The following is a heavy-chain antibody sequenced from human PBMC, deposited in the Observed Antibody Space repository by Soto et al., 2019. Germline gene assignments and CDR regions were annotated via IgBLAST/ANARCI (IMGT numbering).Heavy chain of an antibody. V-gene: IGHV1-3*01. CDR2: INAGNGNT. Sequence: ASVKVSCKASGYTFTSYAMHWVRQAPGQRLEWMGWINAGNGNTKYSQKFQGRVTITRDTSASTAYMELSSLRSDDTAVYYCARDHLVGRWGADYWGQGTLVTVSS. J-gene: IGHJ4*02. CDR1: GYTFTSYA. D-gene: IGHD3-16*01. CDR3: ARDHLVGRWGADY.